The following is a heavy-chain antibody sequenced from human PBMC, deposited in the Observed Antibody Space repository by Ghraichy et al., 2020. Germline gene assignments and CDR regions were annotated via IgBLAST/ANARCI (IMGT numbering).Heavy chain of an antibody. CDR2: INHSGST. Sequence: SETLSLTCAVYGGSFSGDYCSWIRQSPGKGLEWIGEINHSGSTNYNPSLKSRVIISVDTSKNQFSLKLSSVTAADTAVYYCARGRKGYNYGLTFDYWGQGTLVTVSS. CDR1: GGSFSGDY. V-gene: IGHV4-34*01. J-gene: IGHJ4*02. CDR3: ARGRKGYNYGLTFDY. D-gene: IGHD5-18*01.